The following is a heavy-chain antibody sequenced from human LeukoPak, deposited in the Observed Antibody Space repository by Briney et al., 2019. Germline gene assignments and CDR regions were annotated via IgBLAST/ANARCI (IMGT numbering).Heavy chain of an antibody. CDR2: ISGSGGST. D-gene: IGHD2-2*01. CDR1: GFTFSSYG. Sequence: PGGTLRLSCAASGFTFSSYGMSWVRQAPGKGLEWVSSISGSGGSTYYADSVKGRFTISRDNSKNTLYLQMNSLRAEDTAVYYCAKDFWDIVVVPSAIPDYWGQGTLVTVSS. V-gene: IGHV3-23*01. CDR3: AKDFWDIVVVPSAIPDY. J-gene: IGHJ4*02.